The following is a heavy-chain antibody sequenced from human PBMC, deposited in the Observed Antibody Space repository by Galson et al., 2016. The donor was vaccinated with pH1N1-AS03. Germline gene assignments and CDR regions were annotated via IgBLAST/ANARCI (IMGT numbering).Heavy chain of an antibody. CDR2: IYDSGRS. CDR1: GGSISSGGNY. D-gene: IGHD5-12*01. Sequence: TLSLTCNASGGSISSGGNYWTWIRQHPGKGLEWIGYIYDSGRSYYNPSLKSRLTISVDTSKNQLSLKLRSVTAADTAVYYCSRAGVMVPTNLAAFDIWGQGTMVTVSS. J-gene: IGHJ3*02. V-gene: IGHV4-31*03. CDR3: SRAGVMVPTNLAAFDI.